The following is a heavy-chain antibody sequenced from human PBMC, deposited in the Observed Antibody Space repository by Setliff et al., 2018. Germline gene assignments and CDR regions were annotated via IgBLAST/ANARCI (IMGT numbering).Heavy chain of an antibody. D-gene: IGHD3-10*01. J-gene: IGHJ6*03. CDR2: VIPMLGMA. CDR1: GGTFSSYT. CDR3: ATGGGVRGVTNPSYNMDV. Sequence: SVKVSCKASGGTFSSYTINWVRQAPGHGLEWMGRVIPMLGMAHYSQKFQGRVTISADKSTSTAYMELNSLRSEDTAAYYCATGGGVRGVTNPSYNMDVWGRGTAVTVSS. V-gene: IGHV1-69*02.